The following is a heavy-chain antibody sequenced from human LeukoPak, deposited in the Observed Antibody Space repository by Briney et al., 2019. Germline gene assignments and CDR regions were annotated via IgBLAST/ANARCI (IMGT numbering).Heavy chain of an antibody. J-gene: IGHJ6*03. CDR3: ARGRVGATRGFYYYYMDV. Sequence: GASVKVSCKASGYTFISYGITWVRQAPGQGLEWLASISVYNGKTNYARKFQGRVTMTTDTSTSTAYMELTSLRSDDTAVYYCARGRVGATRGFYYYYMDVWGKGTTVTVSS. V-gene: IGHV1-18*01. CDR2: ISVYNGKT. CDR1: GYTFISYG. D-gene: IGHD1-26*01.